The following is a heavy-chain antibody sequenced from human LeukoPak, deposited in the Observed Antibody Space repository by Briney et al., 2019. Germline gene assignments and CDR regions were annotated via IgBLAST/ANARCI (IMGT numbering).Heavy chain of an antibody. CDR3: TSLGGLDY. Sequence: PGGSLRLSCAASGFSFSRYWMHWVRQGPGKGLVWVSLIKSDGSSTNYADSVKGRFTISRDNAKNTLYLQMDSLRAEDTAVYYCTSLGGLDYWGQGTLVTVSS. J-gene: IGHJ4*02. CDR1: GFSFSRYW. CDR2: IKSDGSST. D-gene: IGHD1-26*01. V-gene: IGHV3-74*01.